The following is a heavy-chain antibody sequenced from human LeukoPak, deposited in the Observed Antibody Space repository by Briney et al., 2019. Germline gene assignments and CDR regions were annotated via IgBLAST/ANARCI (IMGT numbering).Heavy chain of an antibody. CDR1: GGTFSSTA. Sequence: SVKVSCKASGGTFSSTAFSWLRQAPGQGLQWMGTIIPIFGTVNYAQKFQARVTITADESTDTAYMELRSLTSEDTAVYYCATEMSSTWYAAFDIWGQGTMVTVSS. D-gene: IGHD6-13*01. V-gene: IGHV1-69*15. CDR3: ATEMSSTWYAAFDI. CDR2: IIPIFGTV. J-gene: IGHJ3*02.